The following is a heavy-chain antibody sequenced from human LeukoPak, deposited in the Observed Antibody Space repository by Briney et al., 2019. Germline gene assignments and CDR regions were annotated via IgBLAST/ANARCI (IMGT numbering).Heavy chain of an antibody. Sequence: GGSLRLSCAASGFTFSSYAMHWVRQAPGKGLEWVAVISYDGSNKYYADSVKGRFTISRDNSKNTLYLQMNSLRAEDTAVYYCARDSYRFLEWLLSLIKNFDYWGQGTLVTVSS. D-gene: IGHD3-3*01. V-gene: IGHV3-30-3*01. CDR2: ISYDGSNK. J-gene: IGHJ4*02. CDR3: ARDSYRFLEWLLSLIKNFDY. CDR1: GFTFSSYA.